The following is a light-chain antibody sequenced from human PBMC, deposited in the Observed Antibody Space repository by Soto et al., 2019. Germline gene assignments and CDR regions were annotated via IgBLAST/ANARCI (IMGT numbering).Light chain of an antibody. Sequence: DIQMTQSPSTLSVSVGDRFTITCRASQTISSWLAWYQQKPGKAPKLLIYKASTLKSGVPSRFSGSGSGTEFTLTISSLQPDDFATYYCQHYNSYSEAFGQGPKVDI. V-gene: IGKV1-5*03. CDR2: KAS. J-gene: IGKJ1*01. CDR3: QHYNSYSEA. CDR1: QTISSW.